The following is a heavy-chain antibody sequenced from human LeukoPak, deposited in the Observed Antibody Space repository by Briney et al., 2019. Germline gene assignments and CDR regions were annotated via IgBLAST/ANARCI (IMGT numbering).Heavy chain of an antibody. CDR1: GGSISSGGYY. CDR2: IYHSGST. CDR3: ARVVPHPRSDYFDY. J-gene: IGHJ4*02. V-gene: IGHV4-30-2*01. D-gene: IGHD6-6*01. Sequence: SQTLSLTCTVSGGSISSGGYYWSWIRQPPGKGLEWIGYIYHSGSTYYNPSLKSRVTISVDRSKNQFSLKLSSVTAADTAVYYCARVVPHPRSDYFDYWGQGTLVTVSS.